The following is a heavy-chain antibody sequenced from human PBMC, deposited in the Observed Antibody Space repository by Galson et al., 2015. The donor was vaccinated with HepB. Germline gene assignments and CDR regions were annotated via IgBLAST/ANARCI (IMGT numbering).Heavy chain of an antibody. CDR3: AKSSDIVVVVAEDYFDY. J-gene: IGHJ4*02. D-gene: IGHD2-15*01. V-gene: IGHV3-30*18. CDR2: ISYDGSNK. Sequence: SLRLSCAASGFTFSSYGMHWVRQAPGKGLEWVAVISYDGSNKYYADSVKGRFTISRDNSKNTLYLQMNSLRAEDTAVCYCAKSSDIVVVVAEDYFDYWGQGTLVTVSS. CDR1: GFTFSSYG.